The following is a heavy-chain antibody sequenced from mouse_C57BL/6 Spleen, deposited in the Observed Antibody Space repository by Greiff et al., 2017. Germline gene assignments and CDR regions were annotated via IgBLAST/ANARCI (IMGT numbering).Heavy chain of an antibody. Sequence: EVQGVESGGGLVKPGGSLKLSCAASGFTSSSYAMSWVRQTPEKRLEWVATISDGGSYTYYPDNVKGRFTISRDNAKNNLYLQMSHLKSEDTAMYYCARDKEDYGSIFAYWGQGTLVTVSA. V-gene: IGHV5-4*01. CDR1: GFTSSSYA. D-gene: IGHD1-1*01. CDR2: ISDGGSYT. J-gene: IGHJ3*01. CDR3: ARDKEDYGSIFAY.